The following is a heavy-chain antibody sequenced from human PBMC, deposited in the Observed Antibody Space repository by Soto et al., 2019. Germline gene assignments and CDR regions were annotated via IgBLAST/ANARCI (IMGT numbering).Heavy chain of an antibody. Sequence: QVQLVESGGGVVPPGRSLRLSCAASGFTFSRYAMHWVRQAPGKGLEWVAVISKDGRVSYYADSVKGRFTISRDKSKNMVYLQLNSLRDDDTGVFYCARSRSGAVPDSFAYWGQGTLVTVAS. CDR2: ISKDGRVS. CDR3: ARSRSGAVPDSFAY. V-gene: IGHV3-30*04. D-gene: IGHD3-10*01. CDR1: GFTFSRYA. J-gene: IGHJ4*02.